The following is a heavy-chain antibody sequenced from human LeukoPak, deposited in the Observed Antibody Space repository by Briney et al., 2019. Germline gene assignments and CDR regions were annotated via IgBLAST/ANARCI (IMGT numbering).Heavy chain of an antibody. V-gene: IGHV4-59*01. CDR1: GGSISSYY. D-gene: IGHD2-15*01. J-gene: IGHJ4*02. CDR2: IYYSGST. Sequence: SETLSLTCTVSGGSISSYYWSWIRQPPGKGLEWIRYIYYSGSTNYNPSLKSRVTISVDTSKNQFSLKLSSVTAADTAVYYCARDSHYYCSGGSCYAYWGQGTLVTVSS. CDR3: ARDSHYYCSGGSCYAY.